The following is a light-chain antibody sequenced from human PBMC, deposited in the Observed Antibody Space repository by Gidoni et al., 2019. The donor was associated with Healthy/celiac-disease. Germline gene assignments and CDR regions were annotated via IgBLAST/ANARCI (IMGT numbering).Light chain of an antibody. CDR1: QDISNY. CDR2: DAS. V-gene: IGKV1-33*01. J-gene: IGKJ3*01. Sequence: GDRVTITCQASQDISNYLNWYQQKPWKAPKLLIYDASNLETGVPSRFSGSGSGTDFTFTISSLQPEDIATYYCQQYDNLPPLFTFGPGTKVDIK. CDR3: QQYDNLPPLFT.